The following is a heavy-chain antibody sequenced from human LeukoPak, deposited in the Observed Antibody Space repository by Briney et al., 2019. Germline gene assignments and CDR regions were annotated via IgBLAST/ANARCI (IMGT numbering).Heavy chain of an antibody. J-gene: IGHJ4*02. D-gene: IGHD5-24*01. Sequence: SETLSLTCAVYGGSFSGYYWSWIRQPPGRGLEWIGEINHSGSTNYNPSLKSRVTISVDTSKNQFSLKLSSVTAADTAVYYCASHVEMATINVGYFDYWGQGTLVTVSS. CDR3: ASHVEMATINVGYFDY. V-gene: IGHV4-34*01. CDR2: INHSGST. CDR1: GGSFSGYY.